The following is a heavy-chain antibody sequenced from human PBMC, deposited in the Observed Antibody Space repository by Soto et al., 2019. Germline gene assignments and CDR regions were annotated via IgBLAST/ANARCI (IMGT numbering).Heavy chain of an antibody. Sequence: SETLSLTCTVSSGSISSYYWSWIRQPPGKGLEWIGYIYYSGSTNYNPSLKGRVTISVDTSKNQFPLKLSSVTAADTAVYYCARDVADYDYIWGSYRAYYYYMDVWGKGTTVTVSS. CDR3: ARDVADYDYIWGSYRAYYYYMDV. CDR2: IYYSGST. J-gene: IGHJ6*03. V-gene: IGHV4-59*01. CDR1: SGSISSYY. D-gene: IGHD3-16*02.